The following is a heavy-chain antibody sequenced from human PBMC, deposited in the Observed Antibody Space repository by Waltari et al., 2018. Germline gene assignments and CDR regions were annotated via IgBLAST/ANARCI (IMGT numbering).Heavy chain of an antibody. Sequence: HVPLQESGAGLVKASETRSLPGTVSGVSTSRYDAGWILRPPGKGREWIGYIYYRGSTNYNPSLKSRVTISVDTSKNQFSLKLSSVTAADTAVYYCARSFLGVSQNWNAFDYWGQGTLVTVSS. CDR2: IYYRGST. V-gene: IGHV4-59*01. CDR1: GVSTSRYD. CDR3: ARSFLGVSQNWNAFDY. J-gene: IGHJ4*02. D-gene: IGHD1-1*01.